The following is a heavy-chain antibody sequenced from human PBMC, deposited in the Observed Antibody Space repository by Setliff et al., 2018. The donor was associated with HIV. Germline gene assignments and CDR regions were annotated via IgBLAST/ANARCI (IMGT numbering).Heavy chain of an antibody. CDR3: ARYLGYSSFDNFDY. D-gene: IGHD5-12*01. CDR1: GGTFSSYA. J-gene: IGHJ4*02. Sequence: SVKVSCKASGGTFSSYAISWVRQAPGQGLEWMGGISPIFGTANYAQKFQGRVTMTRDTSTSTDYMELRSLTSDDTAVYYCARYLGYSSFDNFDYWGQGTLVTVSS. CDR2: ISPIFGTA. V-gene: IGHV1-69*05.